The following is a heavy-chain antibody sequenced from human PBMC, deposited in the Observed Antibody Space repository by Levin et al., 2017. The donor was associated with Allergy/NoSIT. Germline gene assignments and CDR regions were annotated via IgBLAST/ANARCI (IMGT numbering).Heavy chain of an antibody. D-gene: IGHD4-17*01. Sequence: PGGSLRLSCAASGFTFSSYAMHWVRQAPGKGLEYVSAISGSGGNTYYANSVKGRFTISRDNSKNTLYLEMGSLGAEDMAGYYCAGRFGDYSGFDYWGQGTLVTVSS. CDR3: AGRFGDYSGFDY. CDR1: GFTFSSYA. V-gene: IGHV3-64*01. J-gene: IGHJ4*02. CDR2: ISGSGGNT.